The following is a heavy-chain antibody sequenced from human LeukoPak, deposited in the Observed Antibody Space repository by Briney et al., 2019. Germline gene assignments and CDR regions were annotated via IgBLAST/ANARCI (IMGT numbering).Heavy chain of an antibody. J-gene: IGHJ4*02. CDR1: GYTCTSHG. Sequence: GASVNVSCKASGYTCTSHGISWVRQAPGQGLEGMGLISAYNGETKYAQKTQGRVTMTTDASTSTAYMELRSLRSDDTAMYYCARDPSNTSGFYAYLDSWGQGTLVTVSS. D-gene: IGHD6-19*01. CDR3: ARDPSNTSGFYAYLDS. CDR2: ISAYNGET. V-gene: IGHV1-18*01.